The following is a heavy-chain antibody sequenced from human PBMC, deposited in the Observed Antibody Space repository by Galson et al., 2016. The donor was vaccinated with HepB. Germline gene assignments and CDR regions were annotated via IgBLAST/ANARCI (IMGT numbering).Heavy chain of an antibody. D-gene: IGHD2/OR15-2a*01. J-gene: IGHJ5*02. V-gene: IGHV5-51*01. CDR2: IYPGDSDT. Sequence: QSGAEVKKPGESLKISCKGSGYSFTSYWIGWVRQMPGKGLEWMGIIYPGDSDTRYSPSFQGRVTISADKTISTADLQWSSLKASDTAMYYCARVRCSTFRCQNWVDPWGQGTLVTVSS. CDR1: GYSFTSYW. CDR3: ARVRCSTFRCQNWVDP.